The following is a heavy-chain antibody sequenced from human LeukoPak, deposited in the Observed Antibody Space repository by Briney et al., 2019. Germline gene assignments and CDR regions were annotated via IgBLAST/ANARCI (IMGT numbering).Heavy chain of an antibody. D-gene: IGHD1-26*01. CDR1: GYTFTSYG. CDR2: ISAYNGNT. Sequence: ASVKVSCKASGYTFTSYGISWVRRAPGQGLEWMGWISAYNGNTNYAQKLQGRVTMTTDTSTSTAYMELRSLRSDDTAVYYCARVKSELLEVDYWGQGTLVTVSS. CDR3: ARVKSELLEVDY. J-gene: IGHJ4*02. V-gene: IGHV1-18*01.